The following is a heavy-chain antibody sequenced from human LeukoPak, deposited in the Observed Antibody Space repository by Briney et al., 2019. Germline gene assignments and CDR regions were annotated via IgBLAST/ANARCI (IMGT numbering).Heavy chain of an antibody. D-gene: IGHD1-26*01. CDR1: GGSFSGYY. J-gene: IGHJ4*02. CDR2: IYHSGST. CDR3: ARDITVGATGGLVY. V-gene: IGHV4-34*01. Sequence: SETLSLTCAVYGGSFSGYYWSWIRQPPGKGLEWIGEIYHSGSTNYNPSLKSRVTRSVDKSKNQFSLKLSSVTAADTAVYYCARDITVGATGGLVYWGQGTLVTVSS.